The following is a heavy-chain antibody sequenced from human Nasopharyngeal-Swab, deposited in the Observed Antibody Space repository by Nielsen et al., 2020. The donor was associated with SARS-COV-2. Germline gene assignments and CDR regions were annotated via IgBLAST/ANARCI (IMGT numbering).Heavy chain of an antibody. CDR2: ISSSSNSI. CDR1: GFSLYTYS. D-gene: IGHD5-24*01. Sequence: GESLKISCAASGFSLYTYSMHWVRRAPGKGLEWVSSISSSSNSIYYADSVKGRFTISRDNAKNSLFLQMNSLRAEDTAVYFCARARDGYNLFYYGMDVWGQGTTVNVSS. CDR3: ARARDGYNLFYYGMDV. V-gene: IGHV3-21*01. J-gene: IGHJ6*02.